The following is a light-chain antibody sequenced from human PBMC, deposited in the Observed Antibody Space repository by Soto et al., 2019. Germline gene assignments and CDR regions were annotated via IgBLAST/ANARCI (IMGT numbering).Light chain of an antibody. CDR2: DAS. J-gene: IGKJ2*01. Sequence: DIQMTQSPSSLSASIGDRVTITCQASQDISNYLNWYQEKPGKAPKVLIYDASNLETGVPSRFSGGGYGTDFTLTITSLQPEDFATYYCQQVDNFPHTFGQGTKLEV. V-gene: IGKV1-33*01. CDR3: QQVDNFPHT. CDR1: QDISNY.